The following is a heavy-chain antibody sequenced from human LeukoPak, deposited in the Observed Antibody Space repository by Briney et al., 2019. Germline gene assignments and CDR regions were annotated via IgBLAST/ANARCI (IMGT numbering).Heavy chain of an antibody. CDR2: AHYRSEWYT. V-gene: IGHV6-1*01. Sequence: SQTLSLTCAISGDSVSSNSAAWSWIRQSPSRGLEWLGRAHYRSEWYTEYAVSVKSRITINPDTSKNQFSLQLNSVTPEDTAVYYCARGSYTSTWFWGQGTLVTVSS. J-gene: IGHJ4*02. D-gene: IGHD6-13*01. CDR1: GDSVSSNSAA. CDR3: ARGSYTSTWF.